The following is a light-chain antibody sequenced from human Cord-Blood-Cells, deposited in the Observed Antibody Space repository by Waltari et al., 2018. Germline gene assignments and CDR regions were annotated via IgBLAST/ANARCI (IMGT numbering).Light chain of an antibody. J-gene: IGLJ2*01. Sequence: SYELTQPPSVSVSLGQMARITCPGEALPQNYAYWYQQKPGQFPVLVIYKDSERPSGIPERFSGSSSGTIVTLTISGVQAEDEADYYCLSADSSGTYRVFGGGTKLTVL. CDR1: ALPQNY. CDR3: LSADSSGTYRV. CDR2: KDS. V-gene: IGLV3-16*01.